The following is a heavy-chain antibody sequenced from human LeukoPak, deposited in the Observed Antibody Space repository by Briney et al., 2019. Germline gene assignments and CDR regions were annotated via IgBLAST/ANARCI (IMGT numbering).Heavy chain of an antibody. CDR2: ISSSSSYI. D-gene: IGHD5-12*01. J-gene: IGHJ4*02. V-gene: IGHV3-21*01. Sequence: GGSLRLSCAASGFTFSSYAMNWVRQAPGKGLEWVSSISSSSSYIYYADSVKGRFTISRDNAKNSLYLQMNSLRADDTAVYYCARDVQVATIYPLDYWGQGTLVTVSS. CDR3: ARDVQVATIYPLDY. CDR1: GFTFSSYA.